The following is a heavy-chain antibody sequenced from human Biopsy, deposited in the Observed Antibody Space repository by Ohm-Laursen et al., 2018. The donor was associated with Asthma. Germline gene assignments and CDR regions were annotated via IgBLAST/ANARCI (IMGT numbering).Heavy chain of an antibody. CDR2: ISVYNGNT. Sequence: ASVKVSCKTSGYTFNSAGITWVRQAPGQGLEWMGWISVYNGNTKVAPKLQDRVTMITDTSTSTAYMELRSLGSDDTAVYFCARAVDYSHYYGIDVWGQGTTVTVS. CDR1: GYTFNSAG. CDR3: ARAVDYSHYYGIDV. J-gene: IGHJ6*02. V-gene: IGHV1-18*01. D-gene: IGHD3-10*01.